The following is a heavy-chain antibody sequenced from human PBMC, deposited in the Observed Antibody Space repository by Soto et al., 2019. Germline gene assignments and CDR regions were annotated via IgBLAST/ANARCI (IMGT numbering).Heavy chain of an antibody. D-gene: IGHD2-15*01. Sequence: PGGSLRLSCAASGFKFSNYAMSWVRQAPGKGLELVSLISATGGGTYYADSVKGRFTISRDNSHNTLYLQVHSLTVEDTAVYDCAKERRAGGYSAFYFDFWGQGAQVTVSS. CDR2: ISATGGGT. CDR3: AKERRAGGYSAFYFDF. J-gene: IGHJ4*02. V-gene: IGHV3-23*01. CDR1: GFKFSNYA.